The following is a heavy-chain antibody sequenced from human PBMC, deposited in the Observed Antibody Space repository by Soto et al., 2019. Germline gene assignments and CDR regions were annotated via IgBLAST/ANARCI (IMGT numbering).Heavy chain of an antibody. CDR2: ISYDGSNK. V-gene: IGHV3-30*18. CDR3: AKESYGSGSYYYYYYYGMDV. Sequence: LSLPCAASGFPFSSYGMHWVRQAPGKGLEWVAVISYDGSNKYYADSVKGRFTISRDNSKNTLYLQMNSLRAEDTAVYYCAKESYGSGSYYYYYYYGMDVWGQGTTVTVSS. CDR1: GFPFSSYG. J-gene: IGHJ6*02. D-gene: IGHD3-10*01.